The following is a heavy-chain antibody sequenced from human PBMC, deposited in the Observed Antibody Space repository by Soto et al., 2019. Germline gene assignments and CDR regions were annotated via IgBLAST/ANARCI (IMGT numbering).Heavy chain of an antibody. D-gene: IGHD3-22*01. CDR1: GYSFTRYG. V-gene: IGHV1-18*01. CDR3: ARDIAGITMIVVAPGY. Sequence: ASVKVSCKASGYSFTRYGISWVRQAPGQGLEWMGWISAYNGNTNYAQKLQGRVTMTTDTSTSTAYMELRSLRSDDTAVYYCARDIAGITMIVVAPGYWGQGTLVTVSS. CDR2: ISAYNGNT. J-gene: IGHJ4*02.